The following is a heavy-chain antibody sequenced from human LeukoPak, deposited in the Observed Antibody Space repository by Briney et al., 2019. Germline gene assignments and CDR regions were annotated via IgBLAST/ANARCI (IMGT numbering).Heavy chain of an antibody. J-gene: IGHJ3*02. V-gene: IGHV4-59*09. Sequence: IGYIYYSGSTNYNPSLKSRVTISVDTSKNQFSLKLSSVTAADTAVYYCAGGSPVDAFDIWGQGTMVTVSS. CDR2: IYYSGST. CDR3: AGGSPVDAFDI.